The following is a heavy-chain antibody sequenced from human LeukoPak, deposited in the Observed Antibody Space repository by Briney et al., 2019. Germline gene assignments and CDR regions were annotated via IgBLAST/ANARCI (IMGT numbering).Heavy chain of an antibody. Sequence: SETLSLTCTVSGGSISSYYWGWIRQPPGKGLEWIGSLHYSGSYYNPSLKSRVTISVDTSKNQFSLKLSSVTAADTAVYYCHSDSIDYWGQGTVVTVSS. CDR1: GGSISSYY. D-gene: IGHD2/OR15-2a*01. CDR2: LHYSGS. J-gene: IGHJ4*02. CDR3: HSDSIDY. V-gene: IGHV4-39*07.